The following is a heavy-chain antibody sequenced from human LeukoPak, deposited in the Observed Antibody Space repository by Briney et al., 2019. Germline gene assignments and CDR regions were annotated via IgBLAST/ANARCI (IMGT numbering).Heavy chain of an antibody. J-gene: IGHJ4*02. CDR2: ISGSGGST. V-gene: IGHV3-23*01. Sequence: GGSLRLSCAASGFTFSSYAMNWVRQAPGQGLEWVSAISGSGGSTYYADSVKGRFTISRDNSKNTLYLQMNSLSAGDTAVYYCAKGSLRGAAPAPFDYWGQGTLVTVSS. D-gene: IGHD6-6*01. CDR1: GFTFSSYA. CDR3: AKGSLRGAAPAPFDY.